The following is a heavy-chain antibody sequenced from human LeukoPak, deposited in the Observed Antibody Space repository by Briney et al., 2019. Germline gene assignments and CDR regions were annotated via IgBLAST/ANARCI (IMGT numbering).Heavy chain of an antibody. CDR2: IYYSGST. Sequence: SETLSLTCTVSGGSISSSSYYWGWIRQAPGKGLEWIGSIYYSGSTYYNPSLKSRVTISVDTSKNQFSLKLSSVTAADTAVYYCARGRIAAAGNFDYWGQGTLVTVSS. D-gene: IGHD6-13*01. CDR1: GGSISSSSYY. V-gene: IGHV4-39*07. J-gene: IGHJ4*02. CDR3: ARGRIAAAGNFDY.